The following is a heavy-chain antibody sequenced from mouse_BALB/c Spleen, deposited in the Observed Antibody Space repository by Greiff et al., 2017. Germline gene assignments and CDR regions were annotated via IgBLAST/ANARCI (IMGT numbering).Heavy chain of an antibody. CDR3: ARGRYDWGGY. J-gene: IGHJ2*01. D-gene: IGHD2-14*01. Sequence: EVQLQQSGAELVRPGALVKLSCKASGFTFTGYFMNWVKQRPEQGLEWIGWIDPENGNTIYDPKFKGKARMTVDTSSNTAYMQLSSLTSEDTAVYYCARGRYDWGGYWGQGTTLTVSA. CDR1: GFTFTGYF. V-gene: IGHV14-1*02. CDR2: IDPENGNT.